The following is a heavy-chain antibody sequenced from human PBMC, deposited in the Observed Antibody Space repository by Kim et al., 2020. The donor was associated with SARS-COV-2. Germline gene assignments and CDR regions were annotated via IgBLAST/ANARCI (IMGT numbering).Heavy chain of an antibody. CDR3: ARSGVMDV. Sequence: ASVKVSCKASGYTFTDYTMNWARQAPGQGLEWMGWIDTKTGNPTYGQGFTGRLVFSLDIAVGTAYLQISSLKTEDTAVFYCARSGVMDVWGQGTTVTVSS. D-gene: IGHD3-10*01. CDR2: IDTKTGNP. CDR1: GYTFTDYT. V-gene: IGHV7-4-1*02. J-gene: IGHJ6*02.